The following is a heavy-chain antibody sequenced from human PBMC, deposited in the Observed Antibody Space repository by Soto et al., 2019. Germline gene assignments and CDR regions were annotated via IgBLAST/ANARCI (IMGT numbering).Heavy chain of an antibody. V-gene: IGHV4-4*07. D-gene: IGHD3-10*01. J-gene: IGHJ5*02. CDR2: ISNGGTT. CDR3: AKKGDYGGCLDP. CDR1: GASIREKY. Sequence: SETLSLTCSISGASIREKYWSWLRQSAEKGLEFIWRISNGGTTIYNPSLKSRVTMSLDTSKTHFSLKLTSVTAADTAVSYCAKKGDYGGCLDPCGQGPLVTVSS.